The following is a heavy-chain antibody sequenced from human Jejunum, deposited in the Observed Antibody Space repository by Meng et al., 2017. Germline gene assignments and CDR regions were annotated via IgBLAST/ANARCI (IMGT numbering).Heavy chain of an antibody. V-gene: IGHV1-3*04. D-gene: IGHD2-15*01. Sequence: QDQLWQSAAELKEPGASVKVSCKASGYIFKNYAMQWVRQAPGQRLDWIGWINTDNGDTQYSQTFQGRVTITRDTSASTTYMELSSLRSEDTAVYFCARERQTSGEDYWGQGTLVTVSS. CDR1: GYIFKNYA. J-gene: IGHJ4*02. CDR2: INTDNGDT. CDR3: ARERQTSGEDY.